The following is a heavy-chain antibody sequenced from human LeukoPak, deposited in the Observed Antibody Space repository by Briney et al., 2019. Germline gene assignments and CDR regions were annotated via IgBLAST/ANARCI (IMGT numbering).Heavy chain of an antibody. CDR1: GFTFNNYW. V-gene: IGHV3-7*01. D-gene: IGHD3-22*01. J-gene: IGHJ4*02. Sequence: GGSLRLSCAASGFTFNNYWMTWVRQAPGKGLEWVATIKQDGSEKYCVDSVKGRFTISRDNFKNTLYLQMNSLRPEDTAVYYCARPLYYDSSGFPDYWGQGTLVTVSS. CDR2: IKQDGSEK. CDR3: ARPLYYDSSGFPDY.